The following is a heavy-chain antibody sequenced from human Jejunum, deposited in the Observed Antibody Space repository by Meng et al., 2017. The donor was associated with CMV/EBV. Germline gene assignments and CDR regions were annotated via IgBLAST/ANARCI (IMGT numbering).Heavy chain of an antibody. CDR3: ARLQCAAFDH. J-gene: IGHJ4*02. CDR1: GFNFNSYE. V-gene: IGHV3-48*03. CDR2: ISGPGNTI. D-gene: IGHD2-15*01. Sequence: SCAMSGFNFNSYEMSWVRQAPGKGLEWVAYISGPGNTIYYADSVKGRFTIARDNAKNSLFLQMSGLRAEDTAVYYCARLQCAAFDHWGQGALVTVSS.